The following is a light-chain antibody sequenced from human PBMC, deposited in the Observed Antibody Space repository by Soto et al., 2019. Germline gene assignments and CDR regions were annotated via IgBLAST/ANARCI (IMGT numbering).Light chain of an antibody. J-gene: IGKJ1*01. Sequence: DIQMTQSPTTLSASVGDRVTITCRASQIVSNVLAWFQQKPGKGPELLIYDVSNLQSGVPSRFSGSGSGTEFALTISSLQPDDVAVYYCLQYFSDPGPFGQGTK. CDR1: QIVSNV. CDR2: DVS. V-gene: IGKV1-5*01. CDR3: LQYFSDPGP.